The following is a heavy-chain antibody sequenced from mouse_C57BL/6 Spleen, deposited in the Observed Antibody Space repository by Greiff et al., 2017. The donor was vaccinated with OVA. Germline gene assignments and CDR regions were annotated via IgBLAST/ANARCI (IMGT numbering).Heavy chain of an antibody. Sequence: DVMLVESGGGLVQPGGSMKLSCVASGFTFSNYWMNWVRQSPEKGLEWVAQIRLKSDNYATHYAESVKGRFTISRDDSKSSVYLQMNNLRADDTGIYYCTGYAYDRYFDVWGTGTTVTVSS. V-gene: IGHV6-3*01. CDR2: IRLKSDNYAT. CDR1: GFTFSNYW. J-gene: IGHJ1*03. CDR3: TGYAYDRYFDV. D-gene: IGHD2-2*01.